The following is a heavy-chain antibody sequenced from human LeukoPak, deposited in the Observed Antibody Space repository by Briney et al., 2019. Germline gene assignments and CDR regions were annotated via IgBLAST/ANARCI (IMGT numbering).Heavy chain of an antibody. D-gene: IGHD6-19*01. CDR1: GGSFSGYY. Sequence: SETLTLTCAVYGGSFSGYYWSWIRQPPGKGLEWIGSIYYTGSTYYNPSLKSRVTISIDTSKSQFSLKLSSVTAADTAVYYCARVMSDSSGWRGDYWGQGTLVTVSS. V-gene: IGHV4-34*01. CDR2: IYYTGST. CDR3: ARVMSDSSGWRGDY. J-gene: IGHJ4*02.